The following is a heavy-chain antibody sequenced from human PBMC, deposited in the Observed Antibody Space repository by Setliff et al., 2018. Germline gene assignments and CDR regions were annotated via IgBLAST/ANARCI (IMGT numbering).Heavy chain of an antibody. J-gene: IGHJ4*02. V-gene: IGHV3-23*01. Sequence: PGGSLRLSCAASGFSFNNYYMTWVRQAPGKGLEWVSAITGSGTTYYADSVKGRFTISRDSSKNTVYLQMNSLKTEDTAVYYCTRARDRSGYWDFDYWGQGTLVTVSS. CDR3: TRARDRSGYWDFDY. D-gene: IGHD3-3*01. CDR2: ITGSGTT. CDR1: GFSFNNYY.